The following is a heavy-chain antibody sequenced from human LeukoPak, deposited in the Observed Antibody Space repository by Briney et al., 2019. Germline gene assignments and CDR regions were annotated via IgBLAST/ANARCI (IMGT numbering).Heavy chain of an antibody. Sequence: ASVKVSCKASGFRITSYDINWVRQASGQGFEWMGWMNPNNGNTGYAQKFQGRVTMTRDTSISTAYMELRDLTSEDTAVYYCVRDGEGVAISVNYWFDPWGQGTLVTVSS. V-gene: IGHV1-8*01. CDR1: GFRITSYD. CDR2: MNPNNGNT. D-gene: IGHD3-10*01. CDR3: VRDGEGVAISVNYWFDP. J-gene: IGHJ5*02.